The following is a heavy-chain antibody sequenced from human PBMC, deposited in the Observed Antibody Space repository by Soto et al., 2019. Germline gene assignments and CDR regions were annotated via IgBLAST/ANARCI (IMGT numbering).Heavy chain of an antibody. CDR1: GYTFTGYY. CDR2: INPNSGGT. D-gene: IGHD2-2*01. CDR3: ARALLGYCSSTSCSSEDYYYYMDD. J-gene: IGHJ6*03. V-gene: IGHV1-2*04. Sequence: ASVKVSCKASGYTFTGYYMHWVRQAPGQGLEWMGWINPNSGGTNYAQKFQGWVTMTRDTSISTAYMELSRLRSDDTAVYYCARALLGYCSSTSCSSEDYYYYMDDWGKGTTVTVSS.